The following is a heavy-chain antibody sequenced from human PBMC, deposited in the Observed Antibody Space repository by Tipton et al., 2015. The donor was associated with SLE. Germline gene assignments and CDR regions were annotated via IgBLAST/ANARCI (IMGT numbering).Heavy chain of an antibody. CDR1: GGSISDYY. CDR2: IYHNGRT. J-gene: IGHJ4*02. Sequence: TLSLTCTVSGGSISDYYWSWIRQPPGKGLEWMATIYHNGRTDYNPSLRSRLTISSDTSNNHFSVRLTSVTAADTAVYYCARAFYYDFWTSYPYRPGLKTYYFDNWGQGILVTVSS. CDR3: ARAFYYDFWTSYPYRPGLKTYYFDN. V-gene: IGHV4-59*12. D-gene: IGHD3-3*01.